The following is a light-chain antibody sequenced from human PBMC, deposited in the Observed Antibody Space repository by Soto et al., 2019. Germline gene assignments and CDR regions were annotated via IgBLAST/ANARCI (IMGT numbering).Light chain of an antibody. CDR1: QSVSSSY. J-gene: IGKJ2*01. CDR2: SAS. V-gene: IGKV3-20*01. CDR3: QQDGSSLYT. Sequence: EIVLTQSPGTLSLSPGERATLSCRASQSVSSSYLAWYQQKPGQAPRLLIYSASSRATGIPDRFSGSGSGTDFTLTISRLEPEDFAVYYCQQDGSSLYTFGQGTKLEIK.